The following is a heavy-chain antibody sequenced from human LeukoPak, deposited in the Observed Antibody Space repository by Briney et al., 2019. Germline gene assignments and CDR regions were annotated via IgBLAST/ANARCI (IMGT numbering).Heavy chain of an antibody. D-gene: IGHD3-22*01. CDR1: GFTFDDYT. CDR2: ISWDGGST. V-gene: IGHV3-43*01. J-gene: IGHJ5*02. Sequence: GGSLRLSCAASGFTFDDYTMHWVRQAPGKGLEWVSLISWDGGSTYYADSVKGRFTISRDNSKNSLYLQMNSLRTEDTALYYCAGGSSGYYGWFDPWGQRTLVTVSS. CDR3: AGGSSGYYGWFDP.